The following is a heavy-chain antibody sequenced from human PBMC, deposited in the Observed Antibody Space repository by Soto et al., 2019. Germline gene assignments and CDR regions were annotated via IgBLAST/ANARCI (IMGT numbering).Heavy chain of an antibody. J-gene: IGHJ5*02. D-gene: IGHD6-13*01. CDR3: ARHGPLYSRTQGWFDP. CDR2: FYYSGST. CDR1: GGAISSSSYY. Sequence: SETLSLTCTVSGGAISSSSYYWGWIRQPPGKGLEWIGSFYYSGSTYYNPSLKSRVSISVDTSKNQFSLKLSSVIAADTAVYYCARHGPLYSRTQGWFDPWGQGTLVTVSS. V-gene: IGHV4-39*01.